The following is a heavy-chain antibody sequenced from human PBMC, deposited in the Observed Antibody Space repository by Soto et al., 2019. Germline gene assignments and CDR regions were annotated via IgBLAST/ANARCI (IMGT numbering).Heavy chain of an antibody. CDR2: ISSSSSTI. CDR1: GFTFSSYS. CDR3: AKDGERAAAGSSAEYFQH. J-gene: IGHJ1*01. D-gene: IGHD6-13*01. Sequence: GGSLRLSCAASGFTFSSYSMNWVRQAPGKGLEWVSYISSSSSTIYYADSVKGRFTISRDNAKNSLYLQMNSLRAEDTAVYHCAKDGERAAAGSSAEYFQHWGQGTLVTVSS. V-gene: IGHV3-48*01.